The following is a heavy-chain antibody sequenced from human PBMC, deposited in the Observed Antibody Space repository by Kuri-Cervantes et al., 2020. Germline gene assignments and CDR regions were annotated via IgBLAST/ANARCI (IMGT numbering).Heavy chain of an antibody. CDR3: ARSRRLGFLDY. Sequence: SETLSLTCTVSGGSISSSSYYWGWIRQPPGKGLEWIGGIYYSGSTYYNPSLKSRVTISVDTSKNQFSLKLSSVTAADTAVYYCARSRRLGFLDYWGQGTLVTVSS. CDR1: GGSISSSSYY. CDR2: IYYSGST. V-gene: IGHV4-39*01. D-gene: IGHD2/OR15-2a*01. J-gene: IGHJ4*02.